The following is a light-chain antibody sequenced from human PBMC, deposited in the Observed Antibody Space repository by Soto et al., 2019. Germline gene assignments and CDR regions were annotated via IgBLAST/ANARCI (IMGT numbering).Light chain of an antibody. J-gene: IGKJ5*01. CDR2: GAS. Sequence: IQLTQSPSTLPASVGDRVTITCRASQSISTYLSWYLVKPGEAPKLLIYGASTLRTGVPSRLSGSGSGTDFTLTITSLQPEDFATYYCQQSFSLPVTFGQGTRLDFK. V-gene: IGKV1-39*01. CDR1: QSISTY. CDR3: QQSFSLPVT.